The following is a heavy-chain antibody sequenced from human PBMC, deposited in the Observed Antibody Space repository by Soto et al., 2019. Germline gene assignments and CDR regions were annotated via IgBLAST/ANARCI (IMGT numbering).Heavy chain of an antibody. D-gene: IGHD4-17*01. CDR3: ARGQTTVLIYYYYYGMDV. CDR1: GGSVSSGSYY. CDR2: IYYSGST. Sequence: SETLSLTCTVSGGSVSSGSYYWSWIRQPPGKGLEWIGYIYYSGSTNYNPSLKSRVTISVDTSKNQFSRKLSSVTAADTAVYYCARGQTTVLIYYYYYGMDVWGQGTTVTVSS. V-gene: IGHV4-61*01. J-gene: IGHJ6*02.